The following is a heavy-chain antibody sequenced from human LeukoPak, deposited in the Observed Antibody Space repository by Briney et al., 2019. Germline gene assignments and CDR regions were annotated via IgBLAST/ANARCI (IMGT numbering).Heavy chain of an antibody. CDR1: GGSFSGYY. CDR2: INHSGST. J-gene: IGHJ5*02. CDR3: ARARGYCSSTSCYAPRTGGFDP. D-gene: IGHD2-2*01. Sequence: PSETLSLTCAVYGGSFSGYYWSWIRQPPGKGLEWIGEINHSGSTNYNPSLKSRVTISVDTSKNQFSLKLSSVTAADTAVYYCARARGYCSSTSCYAPRTGGFDPWGQGTLVTVSS. V-gene: IGHV4-34*01.